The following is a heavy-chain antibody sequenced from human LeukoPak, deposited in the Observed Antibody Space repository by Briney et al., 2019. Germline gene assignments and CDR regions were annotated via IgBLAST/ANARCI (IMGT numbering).Heavy chain of an antibody. D-gene: IGHD3-10*01. J-gene: IGHJ6*03. Sequence: SETLSLTCTVSGGSISSYYWSWIRQPAGKGLEWIGRIYTSGSTNYNPSLKSRVTMSVDTSKNPFSLKLSSVTAADTAVYYCARHGSGSYSADPPYYYYYYMDVWGKGTTVTVSS. CDR2: IYTSGST. V-gene: IGHV4-4*07. CDR3: ARHGSGSYSADPPYYYYYYMDV. CDR1: GGSISSYY.